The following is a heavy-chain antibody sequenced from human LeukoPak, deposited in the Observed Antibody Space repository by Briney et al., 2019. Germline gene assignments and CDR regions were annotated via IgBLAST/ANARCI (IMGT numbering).Heavy chain of an antibody. V-gene: IGHV1-18*01. CDR1: GYTFTSYG. J-gene: IGHJ4*02. Sequence: ASVKVSCKASGYTFTSYGISWVRQAPGQGLEWMGWISAYNGNTNYAQKLQGRVTMTTDTSTGTAYMELRSLRSDDTAVYYCARRDNTMVRGVIRYYFDYWGQGTLVTVSS. CDR3: ARRDNTMVRGVIRYYFDY. CDR2: ISAYNGNT. D-gene: IGHD3-10*01.